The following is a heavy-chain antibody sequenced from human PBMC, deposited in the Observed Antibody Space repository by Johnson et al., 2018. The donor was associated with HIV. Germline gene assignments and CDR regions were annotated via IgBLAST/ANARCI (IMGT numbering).Heavy chain of an antibody. CDR1: GFTFSSYG. Sequence: QVQLVESGGGVVQPGRSLRLSCAASGFTFSSYGMHWVRQAPGKGLEWVAVISYDGSNKYYADSVKGRFTISRDNSKNTLYLQMNSLRAEDTAVYYCAKDTYGSGSYYTRDAFDIWGQGTMVTVSS. CDR3: AKDTYGSGSYYTRDAFDI. D-gene: IGHD3-10*01. CDR2: ISYDGSNK. V-gene: IGHV3-30*18. J-gene: IGHJ3*02.